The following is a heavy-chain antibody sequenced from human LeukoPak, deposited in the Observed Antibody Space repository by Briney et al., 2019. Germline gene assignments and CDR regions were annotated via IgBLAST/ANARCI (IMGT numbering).Heavy chain of an antibody. J-gene: IGHJ3*02. D-gene: IGHD3-10*01. CDR2: ISWKSGSI. CDR1: GLTFDDYA. Sequence: GGSLRLSCAASGLTFDDYAMHWVRQAPGKGLEWVSGISWKSGSIGYADSVKGRFTISRDNAKNSLYLQMNSLRAEDTALYYCVKDKGYIGEDAFDIWGQGTMVTVSS. CDR3: VKDKGYIGEDAFDI. V-gene: IGHV3-9*01.